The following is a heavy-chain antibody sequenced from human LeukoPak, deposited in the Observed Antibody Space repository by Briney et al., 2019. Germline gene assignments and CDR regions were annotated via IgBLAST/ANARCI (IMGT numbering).Heavy chain of an antibody. J-gene: IGHJ4*02. D-gene: IGHD3-22*01. CDR3: ARAGYYYDSSGYYYVGVDY. CDR1: GYTFTGYY. V-gene: IGHV1-2*06. CDR2: INPNSGGT. Sequence: ASVKVSCKASGYTFTGYYMHWVRQAPGQGLEWMGRINPNSGGTNYAQKFQGRVTMTRATSISTAYMELSRLRSDDTAVYYCARAGYYYDSSGYYYVGVDYWGQGTPVTVSS.